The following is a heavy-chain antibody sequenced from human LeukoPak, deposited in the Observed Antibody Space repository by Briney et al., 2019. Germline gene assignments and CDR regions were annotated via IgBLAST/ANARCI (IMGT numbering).Heavy chain of an antibody. Sequence: SQTLSLTCVVSGDSVSSKNGAWNWLRQSPSRGLEWLGRTYYRSKWYNDYAESMEGRMTISQDTSKNQYSPHLNSVTPDDTAVYYCARDFGTTGWHTFDYWGQGTLVTVSS. D-gene: IGHD6-19*01. CDR2: TYYRSKWYN. CDR3: ARDFGTTGWHTFDY. CDR1: GDSVSSKNGA. J-gene: IGHJ4*02. V-gene: IGHV6-1*01.